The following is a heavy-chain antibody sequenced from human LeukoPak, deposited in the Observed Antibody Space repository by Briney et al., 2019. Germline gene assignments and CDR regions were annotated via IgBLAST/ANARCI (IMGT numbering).Heavy chain of an antibody. Sequence: PSETLSLTCTVSGGSVSTYYWSWIRQSPGKGLEWIGYIYNGGSANYNPSLKSRVTISLDTSKNQFSLNLSWVTAADTAVYYCARHVRYSYVVFDYWGQGTLVTVSS. J-gene: IGHJ4*02. CDR3: ARHVRYSYVVFDY. CDR1: GGSVSTYY. D-gene: IGHD5-18*01. V-gene: IGHV4-59*08. CDR2: IYNGGSA.